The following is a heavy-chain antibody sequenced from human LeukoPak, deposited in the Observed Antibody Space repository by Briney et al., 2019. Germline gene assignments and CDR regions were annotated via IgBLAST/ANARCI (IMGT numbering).Heavy chain of an antibody. CDR1: GFTFGEDT. J-gene: IGHJ4*02. V-gene: IGHV3-49*03. CDR2: IRSRVHGGTA. CDR3: AREPKGRWLQFDS. Sequence: GGSLRLSCTPSGFTFGEDTVSWFRQAPGKGLEWVGFIRSRVHGGTAEYAASVKGTFTISRDDSKSIAYLQMNSLKIEDTAVYYCAREPKGRWLQFDSWGQGTLVTVSS. D-gene: IGHD5-24*01.